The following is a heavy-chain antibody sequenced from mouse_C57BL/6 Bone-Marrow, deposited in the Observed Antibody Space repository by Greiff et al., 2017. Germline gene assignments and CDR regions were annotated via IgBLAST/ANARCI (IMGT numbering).Heavy chain of an antibody. CDR2: IRNKANGYTT. CDR3: ARQYYYGSIHWYCDV. J-gene: IGHJ1*03. CDR1: GFTFTDYY. Sequence: EVQVVESGGGLVQPGGSLSLSCAASGFTFTDYYMSWVRQPPGKALEWLGFIRNKANGYTTEYSASVKGRFTISRDKSQSIRYLQMNALRAEDSATYYCARQYYYGSIHWYCDVWGTGTTVTVSS. V-gene: IGHV7-3*01. D-gene: IGHD1-1*01.